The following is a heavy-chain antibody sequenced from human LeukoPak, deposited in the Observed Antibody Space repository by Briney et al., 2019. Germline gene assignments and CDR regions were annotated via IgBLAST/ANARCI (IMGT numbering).Heavy chain of an antibody. J-gene: IGHJ6*02. CDR2: INHSGST. CDR3: ASWTAYDMDV. D-gene: IGHD3-3*01. V-gene: IGHV4-34*01. Sequence: SETLSLTCAVYGVSFSGYYWSWIRQPPGKGLEWIGEINHSGSTNYNPSLKSRVTISVDTSKNQFSLKLSSVTAADTAVYYCASWTAYDMDVWGQGTTVTVSS. CDR1: GVSFSGYY.